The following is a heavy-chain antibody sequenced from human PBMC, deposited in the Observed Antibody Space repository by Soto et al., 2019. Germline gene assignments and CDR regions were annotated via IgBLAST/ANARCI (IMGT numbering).Heavy chain of an antibody. CDR2: MNPNSGNT. CDR3: ARFFDYDFWSGYGYYYYYMDV. D-gene: IGHD3-3*01. CDR1: GYTFTSYD. J-gene: IGHJ6*03. Sequence: ASVKVSCKASGYTFTSYDINWVRQATGQGLEWMGWMNPNSGNTGYAQKFQVRVTMTRNTSISTAYMELSSLRSEDTAVYYCARFFDYDFWSGYGYYYYYMDVWGKGTTVTVSS. V-gene: IGHV1-8*01.